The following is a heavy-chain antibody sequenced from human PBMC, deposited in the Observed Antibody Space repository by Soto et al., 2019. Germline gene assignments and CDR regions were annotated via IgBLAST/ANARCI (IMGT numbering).Heavy chain of an antibody. CDR2: ISGSGGST. CDR3: AKDISGSITIFGVVMFDP. CDR1: GFTFSSYA. V-gene: IGHV3-23*01. J-gene: IGHJ5*02. D-gene: IGHD3-3*01. Sequence: GGSLRLSCAASGFTFSSYAMSWVRQAPGKGLEWVSAISGSGGSTYYADSVKGRFTISRDNSKNTLYLQMNSLRAEDTAVYYCAKDISGSITIFGVVMFDPWGQGTLVTVSS.